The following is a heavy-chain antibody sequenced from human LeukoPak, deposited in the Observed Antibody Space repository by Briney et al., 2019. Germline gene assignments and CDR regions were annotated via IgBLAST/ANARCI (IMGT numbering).Heavy chain of an antibody. CDR1: GASISSGSYY. D-gene: IGHD6-13*01. V-gene: IGHV4-61*02. Sequence: PSETLSLTCTVSGASISSGSYYWSWIRQPAGKGLEWIGRIYTSGSTNYNPSLKSRVTISVDTSKNQFSLKLSSVTAADTAVYYCARVWQQLNFDYWGQGTLVTVSS. CDR2: IYTSGST. CDR3: ARVWQQLNFDY. J-gene: IGHJ4*02.